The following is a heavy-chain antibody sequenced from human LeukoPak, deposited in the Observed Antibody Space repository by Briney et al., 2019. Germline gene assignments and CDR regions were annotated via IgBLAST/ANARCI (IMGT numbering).Heavy chain of an antibody. CDR1: GFTFSNYA. J-gene: IGHJ4*02. CDR3: AKDLSSGWYVSDY. D-gene: IGHD6-19*01. Sequence: PGGSLRLSCAASGFTFSNYAMNWVRQAPGKGLEWVSTISGGDSAYYADSVKGRFTISRDNSRNTLYLQMNSLRAEDTAVYYCAKDLSSGWYVSDYWGQGTLVTVSS. CDR2: ISGGDSA. V-gene: IGHV3-23*01.